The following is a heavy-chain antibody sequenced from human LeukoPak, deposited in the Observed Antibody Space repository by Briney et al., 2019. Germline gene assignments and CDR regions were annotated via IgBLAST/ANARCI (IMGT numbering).Heavy chain of an antibody. Sequence: PSETLSLTCTVSGGSISSYYWSWIRQPPGKGLEWIGYIYYSGSTNYNPSLKSRVTISVDTSKNQFSLKLSSVTAADTAVYYCARQLSVAAAGYWGQGTLVTVSS. CDR2: IYYSGST. CDR1: GGSISSYY. CDR3: ARQLSVAAAGY. V-gene: IGHV4-59*08. J-gene: IGHJ4*02. D-gene: IGHD6-13*01.